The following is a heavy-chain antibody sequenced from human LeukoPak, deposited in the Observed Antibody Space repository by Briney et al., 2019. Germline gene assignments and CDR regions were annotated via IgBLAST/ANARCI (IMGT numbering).Heavy chain of an antibody. J-gene: IGHJ1*01. CDR1: GGSISSSSYY. CDR2: IYYSGST. D-gene: IGHD6-6*01. Sequence: PSETLSLTCTVSGGSISSSSYYWGWIRQPPGKGLEWIGSIYYSGSTYYNPSLKSRVTISVDTSKNQFSLKLSSVTAADTAVYYCASMGAYSSSSPGCFQHWGQGTLVTVSS. V-gene: IGHV4-39*01. CDR3: ASMGAYSSSSPGCFQH.